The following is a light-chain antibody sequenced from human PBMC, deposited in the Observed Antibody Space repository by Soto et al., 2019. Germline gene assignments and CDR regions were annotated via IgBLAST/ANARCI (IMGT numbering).Light chain of an antibody. V-gene: IGKV2-40*01. CDR2: SLS. J-gene: IGKJ2*01. CDR3: KHRIQFPYT. CDR1: QSLLDSGDRNTY. Sequence: DIVMTQTPLSLPVTPGEPASISCRSSQSLLDSGDRNTYLDWYLQKPGQSPQLLIFSLSYRACGVRDGLGGGRSGTNFTLKISGLEAEDVGIYYCKHRIQFPYTFGQGTKLAIK.